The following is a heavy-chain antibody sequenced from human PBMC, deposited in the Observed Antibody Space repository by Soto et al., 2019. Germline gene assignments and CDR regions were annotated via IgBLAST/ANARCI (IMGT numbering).Heavy chain of an antibody. J-gene: IGHJ1*01. CDR2: ISGSGGST. CDR1: GFTFSSYA. D-gene: IGHD1-26*01. CDR3: AKAVGATIASPEYFQH. V-gene: IGHV3-23*01. Sequence: PGGSLRLSCAASGFTFSSYAMSWVRQAPGKGLEWVSAISGSGGSTYYADSVKGRFTISRDNSKNTLYLQMNSLRAEDTAVYYCAKAVGATIASPEYFQHWGQGTLVTVSS.